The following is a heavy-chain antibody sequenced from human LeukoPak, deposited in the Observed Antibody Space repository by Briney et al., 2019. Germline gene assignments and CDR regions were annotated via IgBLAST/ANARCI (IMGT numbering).Heavy chain of an antibody. CDR1: XXSISXXY. CDR2: IYYSGST. D-gene: IGHD3-16*02. J-gene: IGHJ4*02. Sequence: LTCXXXXXSISXXYWSWIRQPPGKGLEWIGYIYYSGSTNYNPSLKSRVTISVDTSKNQFSLKLSSVTAADTAVYYCASLSGFGGVIDQYYFDYWGQGTLVTVSS. V-gene: IGHV4-59*08. CDR3: ASLSGFGGVIDQYYFDY.